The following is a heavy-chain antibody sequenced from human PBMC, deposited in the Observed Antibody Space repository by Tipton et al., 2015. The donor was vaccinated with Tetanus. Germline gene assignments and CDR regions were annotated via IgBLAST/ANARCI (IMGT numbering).Heavy chain of an antibody. CDR3: ARGFGGSI. V-gene: IGHV4-31*02. Sequence: LRLSCTLSGDSITNAGYYWTWIRQHPEKGLEWTGHIDYRGRTQYNPPLKSRLTVSLDTSKNQFSLKLTSVTDADTAVYYCARGFGGSIWGQGTLATISS. CDR1: GDSITNAGYY. D-gene: IGHD3-10*01. J-gene: IGHJ4*02. CDR2: IDYRGRT.